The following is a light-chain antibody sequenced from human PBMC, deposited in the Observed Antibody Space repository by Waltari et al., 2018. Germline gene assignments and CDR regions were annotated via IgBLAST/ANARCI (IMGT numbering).Light chain of an antibody. CDR3: AAWDDSLSGHVV. CDR2: YSE. Sequence: QSVLPQPPSASEAARKSVTIPCSGRSSNIGSNSVTWSQQIPGTPPKLLIYYSEQRASGVSDRFAGSKSGTSASLAISGLQTEDEADYYCAAWDDSLSGHVVFGGGTRLTVL. CDR1: SSNIGSNS. J-gene: IGLJ2*01. V-gene: IGLV1-36*01.